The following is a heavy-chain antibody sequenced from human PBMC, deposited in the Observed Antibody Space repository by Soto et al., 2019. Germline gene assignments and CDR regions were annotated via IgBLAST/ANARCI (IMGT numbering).Heavy chain of an antibody. Sequence: ASVKVSCKASGYTFTSYAMHWVRQAPGQRLEWMGWINAGNGNTKYSQKFQGRVTITRDTSASTAYMELSSLRSEDTAVYYCARGFIAAAGSWFYPWGQGTLVTVSS. V-gene: IGHV1-3*01. CDR3: ARGFIAAAGSWFYP. J-gene: IGHJ5*02. CDR1: GYTFTSYA. CDR2: INAGNGNT. D-gene: IGHD6-13*01.